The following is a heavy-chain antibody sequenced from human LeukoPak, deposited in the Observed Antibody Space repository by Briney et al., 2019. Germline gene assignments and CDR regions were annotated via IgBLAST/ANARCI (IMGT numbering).Heavy chain of an antibody. V-gene: IGHV4-31*03. J-gene: IGHJ5*02. CDR1: GGSISSGGYY. CDR3: SRDRAPQYYYFWSGYTGNWFDP. D-gene: IGHD3-3*01. CDR2: IYYSGST. Sequence: SETLSLTCTVSGGSISSGGYYWSWIRQHPGKGLEWIGYIYYSGSTYYNPSLKSRVTISVDTSKNQFSLKLSSVTAADTAVYYCSRDRAPQYYYFWSGYTGNWFDPWGQGTLVTVSS.